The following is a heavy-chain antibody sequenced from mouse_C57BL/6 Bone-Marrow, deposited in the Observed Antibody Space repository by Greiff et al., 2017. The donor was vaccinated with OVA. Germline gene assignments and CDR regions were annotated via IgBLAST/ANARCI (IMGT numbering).Heavy chain of an antibody. Sequence: EVQRVESGGGLVQPGGSLKLSCAASGFTFSDYGMAWVRQAPRKGPEWVAFISNLAYSIYYADTVTGRFTISRENATNTLYLEMSSLRSEDTAMYYCARQGRYYYCSSYEEGYYFDYWGQGTTLTVSS. J-gene: IGHJ2*01. V-gene: IGHV5-15*01. CDR3: ARQGRYYYCSSYEEGYYFDY. D-gene: IGHD1-1*01. CDR2: ISNLAYSI. CDR1: GFTFSDYG.